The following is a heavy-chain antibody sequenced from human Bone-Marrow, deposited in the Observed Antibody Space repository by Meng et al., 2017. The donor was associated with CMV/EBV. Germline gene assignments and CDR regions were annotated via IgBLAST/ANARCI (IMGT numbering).Heavy chain of an antibody. Sequence: VQLVPSGAGGKRPGASVKVSCKASGYTLTDYYIHWARQAPGQWLEWMGWINPSDDTNYAQNFQGRVTMTRDMSINTVYMELSRLTSDDTAVYYCARSSGWSRFDHWGQGTLVTVSS. J-gene: IGHJ4*02. CDR2: INPSDDT. CDR3: ARSSGWSRFDH. V-gene: IGHV1-2*02. CDR1: GYTLTDYY. D-gene: IGHD6-19*01.